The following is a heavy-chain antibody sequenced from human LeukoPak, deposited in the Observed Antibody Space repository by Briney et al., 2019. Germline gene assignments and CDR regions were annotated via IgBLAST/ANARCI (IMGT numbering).Heavy chain of an antibody. D-gene: IGHD4-17*01. V-gene: IGHV3-30-3*01. J-gene: IGHJ4*02. CDR2: ISYDGSNK. Sequence: PGGSLRLSCAASGFTFSSYAMHWVRQAPGKGLEWVAVISYDGSNKYYADSVKGRFTISRDNSKNTLYLQMNSLRAEDTAVYYCARSPRDDYGGYVDRFYLSPYFDYWGQGTLVTVSS. CDR1: GFTFSSYA. CDR3: ARSPRDDYGGYVDRFYLSPYFDY.